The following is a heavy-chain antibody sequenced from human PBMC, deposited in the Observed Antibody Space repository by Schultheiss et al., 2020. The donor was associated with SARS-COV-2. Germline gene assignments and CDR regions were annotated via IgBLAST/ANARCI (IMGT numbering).Heavy chain of an antibody. CDR1: GGSVSSGSYY. CDR2: FYYSGST. Sequence: SKTLSLTCTVSGGSVSSGSYYWSWIRQPPGKGLEWIGYFYYSGSTKYNPSLKSRVTISADTSKNQFSLQLNSVTPEDTAIYYCVRSSYYDGKSQMDIWGKGTTVTVSS. V-gene: IGHV4-61*01. D-gene: IGHD3-22*01. CDR3: VRSSYYDGKSQMDI. J-gene: IGHJ6*04.